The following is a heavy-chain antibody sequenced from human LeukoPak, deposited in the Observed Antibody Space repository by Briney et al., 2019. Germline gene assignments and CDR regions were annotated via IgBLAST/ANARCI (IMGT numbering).Heavy chain of an antibody. Sequence: GGSLRLSCTASGFTFRSYSMNWVRQAPGKGLEWVAYISSSSSTIYYADSVRGRFTISRDNAKNSLYLQMNSLSAEDTAFYYCARDALQLTGNYVTRWWFDPWGQGTLVTVSS. CDR3: ARDALQLTGNYVTRWWFDP. CDR1: GFTFRSYS. D-gene: IGHD3-9*01. CDR2: ISSSSSTI. J-gene: IGHJ5*02. V-gene: IGHV3-48*01.